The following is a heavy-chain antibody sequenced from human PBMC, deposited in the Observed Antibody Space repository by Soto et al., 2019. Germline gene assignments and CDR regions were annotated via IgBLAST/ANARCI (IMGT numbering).Heavy chain of an antibody. V-gene: IGHV3-49*03. CDR1: GFTFGDYA. J-gene: IGHJ4*02. D-gene: IGHD5-18*01. CDR2: IRSKAYGGTT. Sequence: GGSLRLSCTASGFTFGDYAMSWFRQAPGKGLEWVGFIRSKAYGGTTEYAASVKGRFTISRDDSKSIAYLQMNSLKTEDTAVYYCTNLVYSYGPDYRGQGTRVTVSS. CDR3: TNLVYSYGPDY.